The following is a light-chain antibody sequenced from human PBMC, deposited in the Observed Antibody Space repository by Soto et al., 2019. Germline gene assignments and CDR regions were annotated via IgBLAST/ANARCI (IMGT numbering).Light chain of an antibody. CDR2: DAS. J-gene: IGKJ3*01. CDR1: QSVRSRY. V-gene: IGKV3-20*01. CDR3: QQYGSSSIFT. Sequence: EIVLTQSPGTLSLSPGERATLSCRASQSVRSRYLAWHQHKPGQAPRLLIYDASSRATGIPDRFSGSGSSTDFTLTISSLEHEDFAVYYCQQYGSSSIFTFGPGTKVDIK.